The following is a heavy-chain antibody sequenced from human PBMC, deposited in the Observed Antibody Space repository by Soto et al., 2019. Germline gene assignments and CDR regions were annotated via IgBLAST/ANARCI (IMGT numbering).Heavy chain of an antibody. CDR3: AVFEASGPLDV. CDR2: ISSSSKTI. D-gene: IGHD3-10*01. J-gene: IGHJ6*02. CDR1: GFTFNTCN. Sequence: GGSLRLSCASSGFTFNTCNVNCVLQAPGKGLEWVSFISSSSKTIYYADPVKGRFTISRDNAKNSLYLQMNSLRDEDTAVYYCAVFEASGPLDVWGQGTTVTVSS. V-gene: IGHV3-48*02.